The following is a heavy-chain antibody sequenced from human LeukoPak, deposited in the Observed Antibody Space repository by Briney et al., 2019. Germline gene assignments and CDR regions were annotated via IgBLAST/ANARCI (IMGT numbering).Heavy chain of an antibody. D-gene: IGHD2-15*01. CDR1: GGTFSSYA. CDR3: ARGAATPWNYYYGMDV. CDR2: IIPIFGTA. V-gene: IGHV1-69*13. J-gene: IGHJ6*02. Sequence: SVKVSCKASGGTFSSYAISWVRQAPGQELEWMGGIIPIFGTANYAQKFQGRVTITADESTSTAYMELSSLRSEDTAVYYCARGAATPWNYYYGMDVWGQGTTVTVSS.